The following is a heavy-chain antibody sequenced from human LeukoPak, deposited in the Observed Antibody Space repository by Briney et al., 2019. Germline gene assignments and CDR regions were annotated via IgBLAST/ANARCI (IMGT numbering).Heavy chain of an antibody. V-gene: IGHV3-48*02. Sequence: HPGGSLRLSCAASGFTFSTFSMNWVSQAPGKGLEWVSYITRSSSPIHYSDSVKGRFTTSRDNAKNSVYLQMSSLREEDTAVYYCVRDPHAFDIWGQGTMVTVSS. CDR2: ITRSSSPI. CDR3: VRDPHAFDI. CDR1: GFTFSTFS. J-gene: IGHJ3*02.